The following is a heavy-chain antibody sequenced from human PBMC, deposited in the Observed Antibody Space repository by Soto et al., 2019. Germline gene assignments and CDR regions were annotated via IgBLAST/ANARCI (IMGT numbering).Heavy chain of an antibody. CDR2: IIPILGTP. CDR3: ARDRDDYGPGNYYTRIDF. V-gene: IGHV1-69*01. Sequence: QVQLVQSGAEVKKPGSSVKVSCKASGGIFSTYAISWLRQAPGQGLEWMGGIIPILGTPNYAPRFQGRVTITADESTSTAYMKMRRLGSEDTAGYYCARDRDDYGPGNYYTRIDFWGQGTLVTVSP. CDR1: GGIFSTYA. J-gene: IGHJ4*02. D-gene: IGHD3-10*01.